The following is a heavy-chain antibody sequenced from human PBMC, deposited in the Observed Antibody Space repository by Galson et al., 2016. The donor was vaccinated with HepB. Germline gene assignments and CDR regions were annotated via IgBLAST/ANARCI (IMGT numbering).Heavy chain of an antibody. D-gene: IGHD6-13*01. V-gene: IGHV3-21*04. J-gene: IGHJ4*02. Sequence: SLRLSCAASGFVFSNYYMHWVRQAPGKGLEWVSSISSSSKYIYYADSVKGRFTISRDNSKNTVYLEMNSLRAEDTAVYYCVKYSSRWYEDYWGQGTLVTVSS. CDR1: GFVFSNYY. CDR2: ISSSSKYI. CDR3: VKYSSRWYEDY.